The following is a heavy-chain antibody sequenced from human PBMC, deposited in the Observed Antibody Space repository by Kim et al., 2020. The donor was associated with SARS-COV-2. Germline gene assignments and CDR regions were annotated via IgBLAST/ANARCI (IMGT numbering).Heavy chain of an antibody. V-gene: IGHV4-59*09. J-gene: IGHJ4*02. CDR3: ARGDSSGWYGAWYFDY. Sequence: PSLKSRVTRSVDTSKNQFSLKLSSGTAADTAVYYCARGDSSGWYGAWYFDYWGQGTLVTVSS. D-gene: IGHD6-19*01.